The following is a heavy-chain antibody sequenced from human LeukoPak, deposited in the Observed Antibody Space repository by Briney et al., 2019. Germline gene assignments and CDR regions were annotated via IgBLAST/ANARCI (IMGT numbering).Heavy chain of an antibody. CDR3: ATSPFYHGLDV. CDR1: GFTIDAYA. D-gene: IGHD2/OR15-2a*01. J-gene: IGHJ6*02. Sequence: GGSLTLSCAASGFTIDAYAMHWVRQPPGKGLEWVSLINAEGGRTYYADSVKGRFTISRDNSKNSLYLQMNSLRTEDTALYYCATSPFYHGLDVWGQGTTVTVSS. CDR2: INAEGGRT. V-gene: IGHV3-43*02.